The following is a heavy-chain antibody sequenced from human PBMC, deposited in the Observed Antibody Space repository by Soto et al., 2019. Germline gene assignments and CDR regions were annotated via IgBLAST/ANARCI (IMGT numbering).Heavy chain of an antibody. V-gene: IGHV1-69*04. CDR3: ARDNPYYDYIWGSYRAIPHFDY. CDR1: GGTFSSYT. J-gene: IGHJ4*02. D-gene: IGHD3-16*02. CDR2: IIPILGIA. Sequence: SVKVSCTASGGTFSSYTISWVRQAPGQGLEWMGRIIPILGIANYAQKFQGRVTITADKSTSTAYMELSSLRSEDTAVYYCARDNPYYDYIWGSYRAIPHFDYWGQGTLVTVSS.